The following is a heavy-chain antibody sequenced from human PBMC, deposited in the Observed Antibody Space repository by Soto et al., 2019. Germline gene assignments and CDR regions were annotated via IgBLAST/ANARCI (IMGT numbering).Heavy chain of an antibody. J-gene: IGHJ4*02. D-gene: IGHD3-10*01. V-gene: IGHV5-51*01. CDR3: ARKYYYGAGTLDY. Sequence: GESLKISCKGSESSFINYWIGWVRQMPWKGLEWMGIIYPGDSGTRYSPSFQGQVTMSADKSISTAYLQWSSLKASDSAMYYCARKYYYGAGTLDYWGQGTLVTVSS. CDR2: IYPGDSGT. CDR1: ESSFINYW.